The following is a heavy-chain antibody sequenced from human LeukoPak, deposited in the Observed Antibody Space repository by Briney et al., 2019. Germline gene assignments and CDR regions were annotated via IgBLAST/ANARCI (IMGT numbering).Heavy chain of an antibody. CDR1: GFTFSNAW. CDR2: IKSKTEGGTP. J-gene: IGHJ5*02. Sequence: PGGSLRLSCAASGFTFSNAWMSSVRQAPGRGLGWVDRIKSKTEGGTPDYAAPAKGRFTISRDDSKNTLYLQMNSLKTEDTAVYYCTTAGYCSSTSCSNWFDPWGQGTLVTVSS. CDR3: TTAGYCSSTSCSNWFDP. V-gene: IGHV3-15*01. D-gene: IGHD2-2*01.